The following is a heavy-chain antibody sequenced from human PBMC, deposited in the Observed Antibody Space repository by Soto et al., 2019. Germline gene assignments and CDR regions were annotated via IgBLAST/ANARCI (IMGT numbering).Heavy chain of an antibody. CDR1: GYTFRDYG. D-gene: IGHD3-22*01. CDR3: ARTYYYASSGRARGDY. V-gene: IGHV1-18*01. J-gene: IGHJ4*02. Sequence: QVQLVQSGAEVKRPGASVRVSCETAGYTFRDYGISWLRQAPGQGFEWMGWISGDNGKTKYAQNFQGRVTVTTDTSTRTAYMELRSLRSDDTAVYFCARTYYYASSGRARGDYWGQGTLVTVSS. CDR2: ISGDNGKT.